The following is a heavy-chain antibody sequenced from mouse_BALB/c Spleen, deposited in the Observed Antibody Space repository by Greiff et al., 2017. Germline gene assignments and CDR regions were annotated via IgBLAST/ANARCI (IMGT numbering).Heavy chain of an antibody. CDR3: TLSTMITVPYFDV. Sequence: EVKVEESGTVLARPGASVKMSCKASGYSFTSYWMHWVKQRPGQGLEWIGAIYPGNSDTSYNQKFKGKAKLTAVTSASTAYMELSSLTNEDSAVYYCTLSTMITVPYFDVWGAGTTVTVSS. J-gene: IGHJ1*01. V-gene: IGHV1-5*01. CDR2: IYPGNSDT. D-gene: IGHD2-4*01. CDR1: GYSFTSYW.